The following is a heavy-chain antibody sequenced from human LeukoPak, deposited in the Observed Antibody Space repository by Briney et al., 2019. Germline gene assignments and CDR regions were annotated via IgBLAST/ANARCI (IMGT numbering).Heavy chain of an antibody. V-gene: IGHV1-8*01. Sequence: GASVKVSCKASGYTFTSYDINWVRQATGQGLEWMGWMNPNSGNTGYAQKFQGRVTMTRNTSISTAYMELSSLRSEDTAVYCCARDSSDIRSLIAHWGQGTLVTVSS. CDR3: ARDSSDIRSLIAH. CDR2: MNPNSGNT. CDR1: GYTFTSYD. J-gene: IGHJ1*01. D-gene: IGHD2-15*01.